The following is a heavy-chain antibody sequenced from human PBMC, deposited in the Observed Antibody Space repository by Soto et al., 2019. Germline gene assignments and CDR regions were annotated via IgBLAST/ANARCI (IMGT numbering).Heavy chain of an antibody. CDR2: ISGSGGST. V-gene: IGHV3-23*01. CDR1: GFTFSSYA. J-gene: IGHJ1*01. D-gene: IGHD6-13*01. CDR3: AKGDQLYSSSWFQH. Sequence: GESLKISCAASGFTFSSYAMSWVRQAPGKGLEWVSAISGSGGSTYYADSVKGRFTISRDNSKNTLYLQMNSLRAEDTAVYYCAKGDQLYSSSWFQHWGQGTLVTVSS.